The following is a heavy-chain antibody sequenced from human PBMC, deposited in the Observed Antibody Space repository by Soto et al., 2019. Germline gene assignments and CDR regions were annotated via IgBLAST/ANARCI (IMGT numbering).Heavy chain of an antibody. Sequence: GGSLRLSCAASGFTFSSYAMSWVRQAPGKGLEWVSAISGSGGSTYYADSVKGRFTISRDNSKNTLYLQMNSLRAEDTAVYYCAKDSGEYSGYDLLYYFDYWGQGTLVTVSS. J-gene: IGHJ4*02. D-gene: IGHD5-12*01. CDR3: AKDSGEYSGYDLLYYFDY. CDR1: GFTFSSYA. CDR2: ISGSGGST. V-gene: IGHV3-23*01.